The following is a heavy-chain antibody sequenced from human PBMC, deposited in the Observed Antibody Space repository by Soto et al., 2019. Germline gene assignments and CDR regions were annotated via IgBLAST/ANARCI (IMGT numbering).Heavy chain of an antibody. D-gene: IGHD6-19*01. CDR3: ARVSQYSSGILDY. V-gene: IGHV3-33*01. J-gene: IGHJ4*02. Sequence: GGSLRLSCAASGFTFSSYGMHWVRQAPGKGLEWVAVIWYDGSNKYYADSVKGRFTISRDNSKNTLYLQMNSLRAEDTAVYYCARVSQYSSGILDYWGQGTLVTVSS. CDR2: IWYDGSNK. CDR1: GFTFSSYG.